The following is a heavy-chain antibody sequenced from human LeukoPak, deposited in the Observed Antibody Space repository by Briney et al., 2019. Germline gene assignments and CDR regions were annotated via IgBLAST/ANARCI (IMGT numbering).Heavy chain of an antibody. Sequence: GASVKVSCKVSGYTLTELSMHWVRQAPGKGLEWMGGFDPEDGETTYAQKFQGRVTMTEDTSTDTAYMELSSLRSEDTAVYYCATARSGITIFGVVTQTPYYFDYWGQGTLVTVSS. D-gene: IGHD3-3*01. CDR1: GYTLTELS. J-gene: IGHJ4*02. V-gene: IGHV1-24*01. CDR3: ATARSGITIFGVVTQTPYYFDY. CDR2: FDPEDGET.